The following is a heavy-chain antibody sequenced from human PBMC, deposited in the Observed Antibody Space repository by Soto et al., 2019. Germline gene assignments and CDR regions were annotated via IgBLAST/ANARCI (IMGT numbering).Heavy chain of an antibody. D-gene: IGHD5-18*01. Sequence: PGESLKISCKGSGYSFANYWIGWVRQMPGKGLEWMGIIYPGDSDTRYSPSFQGQVTISVDKSTSTAYLQWSSLKASDTAVYYCARNSGDSYGALNGEMVGWGQGATVTVSS. J-gene: IGHJ6*02. CDR3: ARNSGDSYGALNGEMVG. CDR2: IYPGDSDT. CDR1: GYSFANYW. V-gene: IGHV5-51*01.